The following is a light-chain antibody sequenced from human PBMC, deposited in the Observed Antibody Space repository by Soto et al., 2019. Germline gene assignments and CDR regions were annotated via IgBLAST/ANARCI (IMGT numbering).Light chain of an antibody. Sequence: QSALTQPPSASGSPGQSVTISCTGTSGDVGGYGYVSWYQQHPGKAPKLMIYEVSKRPSGVPDRFSGSKSGNTASLTVSGLQAEDEADYYCTSYAGSDNFVFGSGTKLTVL. V-gene: IGLV2-8*01. CDR3: TSYAGSDNFV. J-gene: IGLJ1*01. CDR2: EVS. CDR1: SGDVGGYGY.